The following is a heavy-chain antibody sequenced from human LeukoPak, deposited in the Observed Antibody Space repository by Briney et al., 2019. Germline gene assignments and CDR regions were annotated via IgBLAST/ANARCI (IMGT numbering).Heavy chain of an antibody. D-gene: IGHD3-10*01. V-gene: IGHV3-23*01. CDR2: ISGSGGNT. CDR3: AKFGSRLRSYYYYMDV. J-gene: IGHJ6*03. CDR1: GFSFSSYA. Sequence: GGSLRLSCGASGFSFSSYAMSWVRQVPGKGLEWVSVISGSGGNTYYADSVKGRFIISRDNSKNTLYLQMNSLRPEDTAVYYCAKFGSRLRSYYYYMDVWGKGTTVTISS.